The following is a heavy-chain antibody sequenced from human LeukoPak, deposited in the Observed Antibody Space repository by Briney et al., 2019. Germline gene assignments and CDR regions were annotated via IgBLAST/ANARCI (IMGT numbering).Heavy chain of an antibody. CDR1: GFTFDDYG. Sequence: GGSLRLSCAASGFTFDDYGMSWVRQAPGKGLEWVSGINWNGGSRGYAYSVKGRFTISRDKAKNSLYLQMNSLRAEDTALYYCARDLSGGNSVNWGQGTLVTVSS. D-gene: IGHD4-23*01. V-gene: IGHV3-20*04. J-gene: IGHJ4*02. CDR3: ARDLSGGNSVN. CDR2: INWNGGSR.